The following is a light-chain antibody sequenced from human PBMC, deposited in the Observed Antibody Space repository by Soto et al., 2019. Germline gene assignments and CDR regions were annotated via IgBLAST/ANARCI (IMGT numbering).Light chain of an antibody. V-gene: IGKV1-9*01. J-gene: IGKJ4*01. CDR1: QDISDY. CDR2: AAS. Sequence: DIQLTQSPSFLSASVGDRVTITCRASQDISDYLAWYQQRPGKAPKLLIYAASTLQSGVQSRFSGSGSGTEFTLTISSLQPEDFATYSCQQLNSYPLSFGGGTKVEIK. CDR3: QQLNSYPLS.